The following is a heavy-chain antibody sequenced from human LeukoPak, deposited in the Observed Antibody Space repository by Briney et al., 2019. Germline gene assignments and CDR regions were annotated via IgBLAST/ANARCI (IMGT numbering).Heavy chain of an antibody. CDR3: ARYCSSTSCKTNFDY. CDR1: GYTFTSYG. D-gene: IGHD2-2*01. CDR2: ISAYNGNT. V-gene: IGHV1-18*01. Sequence: ASVKVSCKASGYTFTSYGISWVRQAPGQGLEWMGLISAYNGNTNYAQKLQGRVTMTTDTSTSTAYMELRSLRSDDTAVYYCARYCSSTSCKTNFDYWGQGTLVTVSS. J-gene: IGHJ4*02.